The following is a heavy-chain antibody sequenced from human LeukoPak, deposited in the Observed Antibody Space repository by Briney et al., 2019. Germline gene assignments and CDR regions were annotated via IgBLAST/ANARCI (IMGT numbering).Heavy chain of an antibody. CDR3: ATWYAADH. CDR2: ISSSGTTI. J-gene: IGHJ4*02. Sequence: GGSLRLSCAASGFTFSSYEMNWVRQAPGKGLEWISYISSSGTTIYYADSVKGRFTISRDNAKNSLYLQMNSLRAGDTAVYYCATWYAADHWGQGTLVTVSS. D-gene: IGHD6-13*01. CDR1: GFTFSSYE. V-gene: IGHV3-48*03.